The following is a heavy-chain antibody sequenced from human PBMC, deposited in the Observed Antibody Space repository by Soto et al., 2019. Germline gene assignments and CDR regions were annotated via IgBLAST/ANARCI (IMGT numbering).Heavy chain of an antibody. CDR1: VFTFSSYS. V-gene: IGHV3-21*01. J-gene: IGHJ4*02. CDR2: ISSSSSYI. Sequence: WWSLRLSCSASVFTFSSYSMNWVRQAPGKGLEWVSSISSSSSYIYYADSVKGRFTISRDNAKNSLYLQMNSLRAEDTAVYYCARASGSYRYGESSLFDYWGQGTLVTVSS. CDR3: ARASGSYRYGESSLFDY. D-gene: IGHD3-16*02.